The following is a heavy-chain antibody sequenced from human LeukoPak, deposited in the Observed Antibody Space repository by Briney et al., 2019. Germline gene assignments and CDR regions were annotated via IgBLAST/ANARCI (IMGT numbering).Heavy chain of an antibody. J-gene: IGHJ4*02. CDR1: GDSISCGNYY. Sequence: SQTLSLTCTVSGDSISCGNYYWSWIRQPAGKGLEWIGRIYSSGSTNYNPSLKSRVTMSIDTSKNQFSLKLTSVTAADTAVYYCARESDYSNNVDYWGQGTLVTVSS. V-gene: IGHV4-61*02. D-gene: IGHD4-11*01. CDR3: ARESDYSNNVDY. CDR2: IYSSGST.